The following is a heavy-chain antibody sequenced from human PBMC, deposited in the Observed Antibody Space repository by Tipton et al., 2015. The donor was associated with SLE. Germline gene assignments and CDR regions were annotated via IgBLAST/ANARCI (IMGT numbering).Heavy chain of an antibody. D-gene: IGHD1-7*01. CDR1: GGSFSGYY. V-gene: IGHV4-34*01. CDR2: INPSGNT. J-gene: IGHJ4*02. Sequence: TLSLTCTVYGGSFSGYYWSWIRQPPGKGLEWIGEINPSGNTNYNPSLKSRVTISVDTSKNQFSLKLTSVTAADTAVYYCARSAVGTTSFFDYWGQGAPVTVSS. CDR3: ARSAVGTTSFFDY.